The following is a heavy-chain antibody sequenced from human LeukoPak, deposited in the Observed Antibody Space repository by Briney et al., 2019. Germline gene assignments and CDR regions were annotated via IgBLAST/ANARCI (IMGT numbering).Heavy chain of an antibody. V-gene: IGHV3-72*01. J-gene: IGHJ3*01. CDR3: TRGYRGVNIYAPDV. D-gene: IGHD5-12*01. CDR2: ISNKANGYTT. Sequence: GGSLRLSCAASGFTFSDQYIDWVRQAPGKGLDWVGRISNKANGYTTEYATSVKGRFIISRDDSKNSLFLQMNDLKTDDTAVYHCTRGYRGVNIYAPDVWGQGTMVTVSS. CDR1: GFTFSDQY.